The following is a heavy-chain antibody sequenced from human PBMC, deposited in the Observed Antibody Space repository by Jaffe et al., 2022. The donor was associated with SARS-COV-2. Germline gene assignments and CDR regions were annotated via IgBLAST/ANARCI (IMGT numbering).Heavy chain of an antibody. CDR3: ARSDDYVWGTYRYIDY. CDR2: INPSGGST. Sequence: QVQLVQSGAEVKKPGASVKVSCKASGYTFSSYYMHWVRQAPGQGLEWMGIINPSGGSTSYAQKLQGRVTMTRDTSTSTVYMELSSLRSEDTAVYYCARSDDYVWGTYRYIDYWGQGTLVTVSS. V-gene: IGHV1-46*04. CDR1: GYTFSSYY. D-gene: IGHD3-16*02. J-gene: IGHJ4*02.